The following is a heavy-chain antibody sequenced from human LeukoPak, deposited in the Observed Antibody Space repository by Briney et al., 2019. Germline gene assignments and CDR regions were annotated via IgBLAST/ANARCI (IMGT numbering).Heavy chain of an antibody. Sequence: KPSETLSLTCTVSGGSISSYYWSWIRQPPGKGLEWIGYIYYSGSTNYNPSLKSRVTISVDTSKNQFSLKLSSVTAADTAVYYCARGVGGIQLWLGYYYYYMDVWGKGTTVTISS. D-gene: IGHD5-18*01. J-gene: IGHJ6*03. CDR1: GGSISSYY. V-gene: IGHV4-59*01. CDR3: ARGVGGIQLWLGYYYYYMDV. CDR2: IYYSGST.